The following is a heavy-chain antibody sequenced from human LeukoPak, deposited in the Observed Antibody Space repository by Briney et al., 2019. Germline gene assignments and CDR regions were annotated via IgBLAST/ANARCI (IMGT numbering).Heavy chain of an antibody. J-gene: IGHJ4*02. D-gene: IGHD3/OR15-3a*01. Sequence: GGSLRLSCAASGFSFSNSCMHWVRQAPGQGLVWVSRINSDGTTTYYADSVKGRFTISRDNAKNTLFLQMNSLRPEDTALYYCESDPYVANVWTGYPHYWGQGTLVTVSS. CDR3: ESDPYVANVWTGYPHY. CDR2: INSDGTTT. V-gene: IGHV3-74*01. CDR1: GFSFSNSC.